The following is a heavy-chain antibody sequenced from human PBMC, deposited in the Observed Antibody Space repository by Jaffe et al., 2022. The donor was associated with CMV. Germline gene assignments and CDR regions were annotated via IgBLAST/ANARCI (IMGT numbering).Heavy chain of an antibody. CDR1: GFSLSTSGVG. J-gene: IGHJ4*02. CDR2: IYWDDDK. CDR3: ARVIVVVPTILFDY. D-gene: IGHD3-22*01. V-gene: IGHV2-5*02. Sequence: QITLKESGPTLVKPTQTLTLTCTFSGFSLSTSGVGVGWIRQPPGKALEWLALIYWDDDKRYSPSLKSRLTITKDTSKNQVVLTMTNMDPVDTATYYCARVIVVVPTILFDYWGQGTLVTVSS.